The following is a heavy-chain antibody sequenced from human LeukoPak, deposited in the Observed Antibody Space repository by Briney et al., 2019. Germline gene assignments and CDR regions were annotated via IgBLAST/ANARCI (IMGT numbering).Heavy chain of an antibody. V-gene: IGHV3-48*01. Sequence: GGSLRLSCAASGFTFNSYAMNWVRQAPGKGLEWVSHISTRDNPSYTDSAKGRFTISRGNAKNSLYLQMDNLRAEDTAVYYCAREGQWELLRNDAFDIWGQGTMVTVSS. CDR3: AREGQWELLRNDAFDI. CDR1: GFTFNSYA. J-gene: IGHJ3*02. D-gene: IGHD1-26*01. CDR2: ISTRDNP.